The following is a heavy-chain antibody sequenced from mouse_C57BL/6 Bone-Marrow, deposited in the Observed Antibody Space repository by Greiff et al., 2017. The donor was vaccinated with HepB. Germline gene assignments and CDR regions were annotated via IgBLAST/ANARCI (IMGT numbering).Heavy chain of an antibody. CDR2: INPNNGGT. CDR1: GYTFTDYY. CDR3: ARLGYYGHWYFDV. J-gene: IGHJ1*03. V-gene: IGHV1-26*01. Sequence: EVQLQQSGPELVKPGASVKISCKASGYTFTDYYMNWVKQSHGKSLEWIGDINPNNGGTSYNQKFKGKATLTVDKSSSTAYMELRSLTSEDSAVYYCARLGYYGHWYFDVWGTGTTVTVSS. D-gene: IGHD1-1*01.